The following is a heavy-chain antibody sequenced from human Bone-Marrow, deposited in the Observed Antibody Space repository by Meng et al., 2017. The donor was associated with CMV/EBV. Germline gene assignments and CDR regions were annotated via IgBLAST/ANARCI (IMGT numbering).Heavy chain of an antibody. CDR1: GDPISSYY. J-gene: IGHJ5*02. Sequence: SETLSLTCTVSGDPISSYYWSWIRQPPGKELEWIGYIYNSGSTNHNPSLKSRVTILVDMSKNQFSLKLISVTAADTVVYYCARASIVGVTLWFDPWGQGTLVTVSS. D-gene: IGHD1-26*01. CDR2: IYNSGST. V-gene: IGHV4-59*01. CDR3: ARASIVGVTLWFDP.